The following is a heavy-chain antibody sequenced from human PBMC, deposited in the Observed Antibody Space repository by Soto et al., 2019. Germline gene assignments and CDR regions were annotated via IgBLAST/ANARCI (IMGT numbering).Heavy chain of an antibody. CDR2: IIPIFGTA. V-gene: IGHV1-69*13. Sequence: SVKVSCKASGGTFSSYAISWVRQAPGQGLEWMGGIIPIFGTANYAQKFQGRVTITADESTSTAYMELSSLRSEDTAVYYCARDQTSKYYYYGMDVWGQGTTVTVSS. CDR1: GGTFSSYA. CDR3: ARDQTSKYYYYGMDV. J-gene: IGHJ6*02.